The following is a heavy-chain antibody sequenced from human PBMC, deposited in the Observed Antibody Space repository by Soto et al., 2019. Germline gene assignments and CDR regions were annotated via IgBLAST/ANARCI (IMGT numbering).Heavy chain of an antibody. Sequence: QVQLVESGGGVVQPGRSLRLSCAASGFTFSSYGMHWVRQAPGKGLEWVAVIPYDGSNKYYADSVKGRFTISRDNSKNTLYLQMNSLRAEDTAVYYCASDGDPFDYWGQGTLVTVSS. CDR3: ASDGDPFDY. V-gene: IGHV3-30*03. CDR2: IPYDGSNK. D-gene: IGHD4-17*01. CDR1: GFTFSSYG. J-gene: IGHJ4*02.